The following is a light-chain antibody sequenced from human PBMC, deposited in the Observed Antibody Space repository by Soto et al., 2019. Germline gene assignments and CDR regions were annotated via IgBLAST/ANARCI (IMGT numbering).Light chain of an antibody. Sequence: DIQMTQSPSTLSASVGDRVTITCRASQSISSWLAWYQQTPGKAPKLLIYKASSLESGVPSRFSGSVSGTEFTLTISSLQPDDFATYYCQQYNSYPLTFGGGTKVEIK. J-gene: IGKJ4*01. CDR1: QSISSW. CDR2: KAS. CDR3: QQYNSYPLT. V-gene: IGKV1-5*03.